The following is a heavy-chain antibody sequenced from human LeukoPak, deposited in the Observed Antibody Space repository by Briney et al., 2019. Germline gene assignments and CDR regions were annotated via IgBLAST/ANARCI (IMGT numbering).Heavy chain of an antibody. CDR3: VKDPPDHTYSYGIDY. J-gene: IGHJ4*02. Sequence: GGSLRLSCAASGFSFRHFLMHWVRQAPEKGLEYVSAISSNGGSTYYADSVKGRFTISRDNSKNTPYLQMSSLRAEDTAVYYCVKDPPDHTYSYGIDYWGQGTLLTVSS. V-gene: IGHV3-64D*09. CDR2: ISSNGGST. D-gene: IGHD5-18*01. CDR1: GFSFRHFL.